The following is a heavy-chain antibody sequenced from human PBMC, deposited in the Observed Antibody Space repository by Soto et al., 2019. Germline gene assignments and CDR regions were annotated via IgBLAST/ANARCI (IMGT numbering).Heavy chain of an antibody. CDR2: IYYSGST. J-gene: IGHJ4*02. CDR3: AVVGATRAD. D-gene: IGHD1-26*01. Sequence: QVQLQESGPGLVKPSETLSLTCTVSGGSISSYYWSWIRQPPGKGLEWIGYIYYSGSTNYNPSLKSRVTISVDTSKNQFSLKLSSVTAADTAVYYCAVVGATRADWGQGTLVTVSS. CDR1: GGSISSYY. V-gene: IGHV4-59*01.